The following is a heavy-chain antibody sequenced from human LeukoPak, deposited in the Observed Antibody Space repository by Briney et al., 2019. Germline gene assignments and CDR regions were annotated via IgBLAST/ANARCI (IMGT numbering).Heavy chain of an antibody. V-gene: IGHV1-2*02. Sequence: GASVKVSCKASGYTFTGYYLHWVRQAPGQGLEWMGWTNSDSGSTNYAQKFQGRVTLTRDMSISTAYMELSRLRSDDTAVYYCARGIPITVFGGSDNYFDNWGQGTLVTVSS. CDR2: TNSDSGST. J-gene: IGHJ4*02. D-gene: IGHD3-3*01. CDR1: GYTFTGYY. CDR3: ARGIPITVFGGSDNYFDN.